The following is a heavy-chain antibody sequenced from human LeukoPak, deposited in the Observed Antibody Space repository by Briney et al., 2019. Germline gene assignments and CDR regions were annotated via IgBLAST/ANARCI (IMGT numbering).Heavy chain of an antibody. D-gene: IGHD3-10*01. CDR3: ARSPLLLRSGGPRNWFGP. V-gene: IGHV4-59*08. J-gene: IGHJ5*02. CDR2: IYYSGST. CDR1: GGSISSYY. Sequence: PSETLSLTCTVSGGSISSYYWSWIRQPPGKGLEWIGYIYYSGSTNYNPSLKSRVTISVDTSKNQFSLKLSSVTAAGTAVYYCARSPLLLRSGGPRNWFGPWGQGTLVTVSS.